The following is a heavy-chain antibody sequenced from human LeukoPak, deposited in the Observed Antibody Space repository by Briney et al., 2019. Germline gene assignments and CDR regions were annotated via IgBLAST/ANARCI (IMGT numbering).Heavy chain of an antibody. CDR2: ISYDGSNK. D-gene: IGHD5-18*01. J-gene: IGHJ4*02. V-gene: IGHV3-30*18. Sequence: PGRSLRLSCAASGFTFSSYGMHWVRQAPGKGLEWVAVISYDGSNKYYADSVKGRFTISRDNSKNTLYLQMNSLRAEDTAVYYCAKTRGYSYGYLDYWGQGTLVTVSS. CDR1: GFTFSSYG. CDR3: AKTRGYSYGYLDY.